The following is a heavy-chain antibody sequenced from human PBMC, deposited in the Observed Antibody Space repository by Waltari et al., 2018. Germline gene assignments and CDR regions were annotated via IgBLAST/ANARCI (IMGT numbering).Heavy chain of an antibody. CDR2: VDPEDGET. Sequence: EVQLVQSGAEVKKPGATVKISCQVSGYTCTDYYMHWVQQAPGKGLEWRGLVDPEDGETIYAEKFXGRVTITADTSTDTAYVELSSLRSEDTAVYYCATEKAAAGTLYFQHWGQGTLVTVSS. D-gene: IGHD6-13*01. CDR3: ATEKAAAGTLYFQH. V-gene: IGHV1-69-2*01. J-gene: IGHJ1*01. CDR1: GYTCTDYY.